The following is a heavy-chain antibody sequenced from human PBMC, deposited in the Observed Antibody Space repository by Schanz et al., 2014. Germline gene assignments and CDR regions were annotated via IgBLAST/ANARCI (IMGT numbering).Heavy chain of an antibody. Sequence: EVQLLESGGALEQPGGSLTLSCAASGFIFSSYAMHWVRQAPGKGLEWVSSISWNSGSVAYADSVKGRFTISRDNSKNTLYLQMNSLRAEDTALYYCAKDPHKDYGGKPQTFDIWGQGTMVTVSS. J-gene: IGHJ3*02. V-gene: IGHV3-9*01. CDR3: AKDPHKDYGGKPQTFDI. D-gene: IGHD4-17*01. CDR2: ISWNSGSV. CDR1: GFIFSSYA.